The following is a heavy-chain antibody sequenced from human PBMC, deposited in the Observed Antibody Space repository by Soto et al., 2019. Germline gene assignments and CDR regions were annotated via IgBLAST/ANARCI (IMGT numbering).Heavy chain of an antibody. D-gene: IGHD2-2*01. CDR1: GGSISSVDYY. Sequence: PSETLSLTCTVSGGSISSVDYYWSWVRQSPEKGLEWIGYIYYTGSTYYSPSLKSRVSISIDTSKNQFSLNLTSVTAADTAVYYCARDPMPDQYYYGMDVWGQGTTVTVS. J-gene: IGHJ6*02. CDR2: IYYTGST. V-gene: IGHV4-30-4*01. CDR3: ARDPMPDQYYYGMDV.